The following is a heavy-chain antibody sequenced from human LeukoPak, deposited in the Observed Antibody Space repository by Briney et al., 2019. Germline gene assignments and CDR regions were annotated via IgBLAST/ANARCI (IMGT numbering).Heavy chain of an antibody. Sequence: SETLSLTCTVSGDSISCYYWSWIRQPAGKGLEWIGRIYTSGSTNYNPSLKSRVTMSVDTSKNQFSLKLNSVTAADTAVYFCARQVVAVAGTGYFDYWGQGTLVTVSS. CDR2: IYTSGST. CDR1: GDSISCYY. J-gene: IGHJ4*02. CDR3: ARQVVAVAGTGYFDY. D-gene: IGHD6-19*01. V-gene: IGHV4-4*07.